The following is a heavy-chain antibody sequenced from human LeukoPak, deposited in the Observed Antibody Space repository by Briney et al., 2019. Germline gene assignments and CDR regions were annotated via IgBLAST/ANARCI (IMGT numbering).Heavy chain of an antibody. CDR1: GFTFSSYS. Sequence: PGGSLRLSCAASGFTFSSYSMNWVRQAPGKGLEWVSYISSSSSTIYYADSVKGRFTISRDNAKNSLYLQMNSLRAEDTAVYYCAREDSSGWYALWDYWGQGTLVTVSS. CDR2: ISSSSSTI. V-gene: IGHV3-48*04. J-gene: IGHJ4*02. D-gene: IGHD6-19*01. CDR3: AREDSSGWYALWDY.